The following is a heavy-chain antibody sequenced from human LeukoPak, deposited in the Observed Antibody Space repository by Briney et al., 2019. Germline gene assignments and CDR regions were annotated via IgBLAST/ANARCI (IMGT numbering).Heavy chain of an antibody. J-gene: IGHJ4*02. CDR3: ARSPRYFDLTD. V-gene: IGHV5-51*01. CDR2: IYPGDSDT. Sequence: TGESLKISCKGSGYRFTSYWIGWVRQMPGKGLERMGIIYPGDSDTTYSPSFQGQVTISADKSISTAYLQWSSLKASDTAMYYCARSPRYFDLTDWGQGTLVTISS. CDR1: GYRFTSYW. D-gene: IGHD3-9*01.